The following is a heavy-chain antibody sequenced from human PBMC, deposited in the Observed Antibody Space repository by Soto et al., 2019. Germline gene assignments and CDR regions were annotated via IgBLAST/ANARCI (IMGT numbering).Heavy chain of an antibody. D-gene: IGHD3-16*01. CDR2: IGTVGDT. V-gene: IGHV3-13*01. J-gene: IGHJ4*02. CDR3: ESGGLYI. Sequence: EVQLVESGGGLVQPGGSLRLSCAASGFTFSNYDMHWVRQTTGKGLEWVSGIGTVGDTYYSGSVKGRFSISRENAKNSFYIQMNSLRAEDTAVYYCESGGLYICGQGTLVTVSS. CDR1: GFTFSNYD.